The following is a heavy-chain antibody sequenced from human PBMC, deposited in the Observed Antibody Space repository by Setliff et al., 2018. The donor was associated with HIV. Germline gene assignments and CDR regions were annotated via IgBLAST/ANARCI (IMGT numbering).Heavy chain of an antibody. CDR1: GFNFNYSW. D-gene: IGHD4-17*01. CDR3: ARDNTVTIGYYYYYMDV. V-gene: IGHV3-74*01. CDR2: INSDGSTT. Sequence: GGSLRLSCAASGFNFNYSWMHWVRQAPGEGLVWVSTINSDGSTTSYADSVKGRFTISRDNAKNSLYLQMNSLRAEDTAVYYCARDNTVTIGYYYYYMDVWGKGTTVTAP. J-gene: IGHJ6*03.